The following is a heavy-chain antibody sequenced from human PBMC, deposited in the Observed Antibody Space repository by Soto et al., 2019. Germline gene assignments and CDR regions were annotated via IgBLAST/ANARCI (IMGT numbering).Heavy chain of an antibody. Sequence: QVQLVESGGGLVKPGGSLRLSCAASGFTFSGYNMSWIRQAPGKGLEWVSYITSSGSNTFDAESVKGRFTISRDNTMNLLYLQMNSLSAEDTAVYYWARRGTISSAHLFDHWGQGTLVTVSS. CDR3: ARRGTISSAHLFDH. CDR1: GFTFSGYN. CDR2: ITSSGSNT. D-gene: IGHD6-6*01. V-gene: IGHV3-11*01. J-gene: IGHJ4*02.